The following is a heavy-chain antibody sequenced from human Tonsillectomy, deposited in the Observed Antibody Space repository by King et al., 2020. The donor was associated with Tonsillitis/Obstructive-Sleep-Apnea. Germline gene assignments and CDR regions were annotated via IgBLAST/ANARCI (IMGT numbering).Heavy chain of an antibody. V-gene: IGHV4-34*01. D-gene: IGHD6-19*01. J-gene: IGHJ4*02. CDR2: INHSGST. CDR1: GGSFSGYY. CDR3: ARVDSSGWYVGDY. Sequence: VQLQQWGAGLLKPSETLSLTCAVYGGSFSGYYWSWIRQPPGKGLEWIGEINHSGSTNYNPSLKSRVTISVDTSKNQFSLKLSSVTAADTAVYYCARVDSSGWYVGDYWGQGTLVTVSS.